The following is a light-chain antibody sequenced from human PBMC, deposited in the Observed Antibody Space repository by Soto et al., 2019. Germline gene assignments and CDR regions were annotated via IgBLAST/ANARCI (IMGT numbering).Light chain of an antibody. CDR3: QQRSNWPPT. V-gene: IGKV3-11*01. Sequence: ELVLTQSPATLSLSPGERATLSCRASQNVSSYLAWYQQKPGQAPRLLIYDASNRATGIPARFSGSGSGTDFTLTISSLEPEDFAVYYCQQRSNWPPTFGQGTKVDIK. J-gene: IGKJ1*01. CDR1: QNVSSY. CDR2: DAS.